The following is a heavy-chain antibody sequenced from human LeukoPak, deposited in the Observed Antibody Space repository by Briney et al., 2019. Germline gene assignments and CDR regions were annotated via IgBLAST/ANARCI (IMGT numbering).Heavy chain of an antibody. CDR2: ISAYNGNT. Sequence: ASVKVSCKASGYTFTSYGISWVRQAPGQGLEWMGWISAYNGNTNYAQKLQGRVTMTTDTSTSTVFMELRSLRSDDTAVYYCARDLLVVGATYWFDPWGQGTLVTVSS. D-gene: IGHD1-26*01. CDR1: GYTFTSYG. J-gene: IGHJ5*02. CDR3: ARDLLVVGATYWFDP. V-gene: IGHV1-18*01.